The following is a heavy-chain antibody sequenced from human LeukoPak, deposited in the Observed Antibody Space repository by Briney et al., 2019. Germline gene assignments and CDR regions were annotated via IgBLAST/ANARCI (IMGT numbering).Heavy chain of an antibody. CDR2: ISGSGGST. D-gene: IGHD3-10*01. Sequence: PGGSLRLSCAASGFTFSSYAMSWVRQAPGKGLEWVSAISGSGGSTYYADSVKGRFTISRDNSKNTLYLQMNSLRAEDTAVYYCAKDLLLPSQYGSGSLGYYYYYYGMDVWGQGTTVTVSS. V-gene: IGHV3-23*01. CDR3: AKDLLLPSQYGSGSLGYYYYYYGMDV. CDR1: GFTFSSYA. J-gene: IGHJ6*02.